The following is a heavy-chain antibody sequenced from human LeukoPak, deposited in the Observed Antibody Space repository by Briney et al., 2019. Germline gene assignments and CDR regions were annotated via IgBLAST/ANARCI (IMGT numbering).Heavy chain of an antibody. CDR3: ARDQCPCFSSTSCPFDY. V-gene: IGHV1-69*05. CDR1: GGTFSSYA. D-gene: IGHD2-2*01. Sequence: SVKVSCKASGGTFSSYAISWVRQAPGRGLEWMGGIIPIFGTANYAQKFQGRVTITTDESTSTAYMELSSLRSEDTAVYYCARDQCPCFSSTSCPFDYWGQGTLVTVSS. CDR2: IIPIFGTA. J-gene: IGHJ4*02.